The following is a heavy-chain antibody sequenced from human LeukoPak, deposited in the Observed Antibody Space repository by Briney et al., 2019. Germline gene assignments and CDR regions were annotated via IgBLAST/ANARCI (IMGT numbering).Heavy chain of an antibody. J-gene: IGHJ4*02. CDR2: IYHSGST. Sequence: PSETLSLTCTVSGYSISSGYYWGWIRQPPGKGLEWIGSIYHSGSTYYNPSLKSRVTISVDTSKNQFSLKLSSVTAADTAVYYCARARYSGYDFVTPKYYFDYWGQGTLVTVSS. V-gene: IGHV4-38-2*02. CDR1: GYSISSGYY. CDR3: ARARYSGYDFVTPKYYFDY. D-gene: IGHD5-12*01.